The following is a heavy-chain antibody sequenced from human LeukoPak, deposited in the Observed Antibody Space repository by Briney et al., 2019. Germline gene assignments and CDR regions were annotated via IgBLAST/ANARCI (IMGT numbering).Heavy chain of an antibody. CDR1: GFTFSSYE. D-gene: IGHD5-18*01. CDR2: ISSSGSTI. Sequence: GGSLRLSCAASGFTFSSYEMNWVRQAPGKGLEWVSYISSSGSTIYYADSVKGRFTISRDNSKNTLYLQMNSLRAEDTAVYYCAKVGGYSYGTPYYYYYMDVWGKGTTVTVSS. V-gene: IGHV3-48*03. J-gene: IGHJ6*03. CDR3: AKVGGYSYGTPYYYYYMDV.